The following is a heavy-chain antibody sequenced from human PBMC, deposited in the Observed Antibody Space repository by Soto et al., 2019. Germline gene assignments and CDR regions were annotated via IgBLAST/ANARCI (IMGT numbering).Heavy chain of an antibody. D-gene: IGHD2-15*01. V-gene: IGHV1-18*04. Sequence: ASVKVSCKASGYTFTSYGISWVRQAPGQGLEWTGWISAYNGNTNYAQKLQGRVTMTTDTSTSTAYMELRSLRSDDTAVYYCARDGYCSGGSCYSLPYGMDVWGQGTTVTVSS. CDR2: ISAYNGNT. CDR3: ARDGYCSGGSCYSLPYGMDV. CDR1: GYTFTSYG. J-gene: IGHJ6*02.